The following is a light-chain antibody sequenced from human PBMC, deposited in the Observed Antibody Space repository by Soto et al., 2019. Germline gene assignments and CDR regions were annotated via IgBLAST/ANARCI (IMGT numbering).Light chain of an antibody. V-gene: IGKV1-33*01. J-gene: IGKJ4*01. CDR3: QQYANLPLT. Sequence: DIQMTQSPSSLSASVGDRVTITCQASQGISKYLNWYQQKPGKAPELLIYDASDLETGVPSRFSGSGSGTDFTFTISSLQPEDIGTYYCQQYANLPLTFGGGTNVEIK. CDR1: QGISKY. CDR2: DAS.